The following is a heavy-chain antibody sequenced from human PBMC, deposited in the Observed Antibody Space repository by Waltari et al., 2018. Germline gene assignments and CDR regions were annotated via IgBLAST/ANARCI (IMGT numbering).Heavy chain of an antibody. J-gene: IGHJ4*02. Sequence: QVQLQESGPGLVKPSQTLSLTCTVSGGSISSGYYYWSWIRQPPGKGLEWIGYIYYSGSTYYNPSLKSRVTISVDTSKNQFSLKLSSVTAADTAVYYCARSGDYYDSSGYCFDYLGQGTLVTVSS. D-gene: IGHD3-22*01. V-gene: IGHV4-30-4*08. CDR2: IYYSGST. CDR3: ARSGDYYDSSGYCFDY. CDR1: GGSISSGYYY.